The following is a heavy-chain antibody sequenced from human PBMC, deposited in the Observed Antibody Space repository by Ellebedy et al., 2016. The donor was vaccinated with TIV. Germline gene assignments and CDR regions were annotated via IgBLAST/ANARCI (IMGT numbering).Heavy chain of an antibody. CDR1: GDTFTSYA. CDR2: IIPISGSP. Sequence: AASVKVSCKASGDTFTSYAISWARQAPGQGLEWMGGIIPISGSPNYAQKFEGRVTITADESTTTAYMEVTSLRSEDTAVYYCARDSLQFYAFDFWGQGTQVTVSS. CDR3: ARDSLQFYAFDF. J-gene: IGHJ4*02. V-gene: IGHV1-69*13. D-gene: IGHD5/OR15-5a*01.